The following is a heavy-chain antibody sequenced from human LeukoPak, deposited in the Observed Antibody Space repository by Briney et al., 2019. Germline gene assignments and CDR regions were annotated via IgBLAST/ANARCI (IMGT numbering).Heavy chain of an antibody. CDR3: ARGLGSYYYFDY. Sequence: SVKVSCKASGGTFSSYAISWVRQAPGQGLEWMGRIIPILGTANYAQKFQGRVTITADESTSTAYMELSSLRSEDTAVYYCARGLGSYYYFDYWGQGTLVTVSS. D-gene: IGHD1-26*01. V-gene: IGHV1-69*11. J-gene: IGHJ4*02. CDR1: GGTFSSYA. CDR2: IIPILGTA.